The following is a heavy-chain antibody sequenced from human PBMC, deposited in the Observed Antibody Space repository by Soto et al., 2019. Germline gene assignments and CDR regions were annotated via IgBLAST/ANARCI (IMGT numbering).Heavy chain of an antibody. CDR1: GYTFTSYA. J-gene: IGHJ5*02. CDR3: AREGHKHYYDSSGYRFDP. CDR2: INAGNGNT. V-gene: IGHV1-3*01. Sequence: ASVKVSCKASGYTFTSYAMHWVRQAPGQRLEWMGWINAGNGNTKYSQKFQGRVTMTRDTSTSTAYMELSSLRSEDTAVYYCAREGHKHYYDSSGYRFDPWGQGTLVTVSS. D-gene: IGHD3-22*01.